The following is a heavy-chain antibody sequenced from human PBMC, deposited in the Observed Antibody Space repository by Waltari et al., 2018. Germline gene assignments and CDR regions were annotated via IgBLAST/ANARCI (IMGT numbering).Heavy chain of an antibody. D-gene: IGHD1-26*01. J-gene: IGHJ4*02. V-gene: IGHV1-2*02. CDR1: GYTFNDYY. Sequence: VQLVQSGAEAKQPEASVKVSCPASGYTFNDYYIHWVRQAPGQGLECVGYINPKTGGTAFAQKFRGRVTMTSDTSISTADMELSGLTSDDTAVYYCARDGIGGAHLDYWGQGTLVTVSS. CDR3: ARDGIGGAHLDY. CDR2: INPKTGGT.